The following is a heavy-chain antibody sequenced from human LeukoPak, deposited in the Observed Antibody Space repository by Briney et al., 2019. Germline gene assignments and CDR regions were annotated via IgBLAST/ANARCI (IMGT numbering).Heavy chain of an antibody. CDR1: VGTFSSYA. CDR3: ASVTPRAYYYYGMDV. D-gene: IGHD1-26*01. CDR2: IIPIFGTA. V-gene: IGHV1-69*13. Sequence: SVKVSCKDSVGTFSSYAISGVLQATGQRLEWMGGIIPIFGTANYAQKFQGRVTITADESTSTAYMELSSLRSEDTAVYYCASVTPRAYYYYGMDVWGQGTTVTVSS. J-gene: IGHJ6*02.